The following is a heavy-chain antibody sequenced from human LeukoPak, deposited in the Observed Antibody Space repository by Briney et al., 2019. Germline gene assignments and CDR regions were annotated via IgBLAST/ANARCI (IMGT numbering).Heavy chain of an antibody. J-gene: IGHJ6*02. D-gene: IGHD6-6*01. Sequence: ASVKVSCKASGYTFTGYYMHCVRQAPGQGLEWMGWINPNSGGTNYAQKFQGRVTMTRDTSISTAYMELSRLRSDDTAVYYCARDLEYSSSTVYYYYGMDVWGQGTTVTVSS. V-gene: IGHV1-2*02. CDR1: GYTFTGYY. CDR2: INPNSGGT. CDR3: ARDLEYSSSTVYYYYGMDV.